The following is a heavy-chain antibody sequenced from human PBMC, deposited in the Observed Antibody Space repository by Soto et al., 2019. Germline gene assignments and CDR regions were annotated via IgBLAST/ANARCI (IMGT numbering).Heavy chain of an antibody. D-gene: IGHD2-2*01. Sequence: QVQLVQSGAEVKKPGASVKVSCKASGYTFTNYLMHWVRQAPGQRLEWMGWINAGNGNTKYSQKFLGRVTITRDTSASTAYMELSSLRSEDTAVYYCARIHGYCTSTSCPFRYFDLWGRGTLVTGSS. CDR2: INAGNGNT. J-gene: IGHJ2*01. V-gene: IGHV1-3*01. CDR3: ARIHGYCTSTSCPFRYFDL. CDR1: GYTFTNYL.